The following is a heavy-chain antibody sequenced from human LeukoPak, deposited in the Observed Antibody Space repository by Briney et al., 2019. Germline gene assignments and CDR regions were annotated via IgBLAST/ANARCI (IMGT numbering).Heavy chain of an antibody. D-gene: IGHD3-9*01. CDR1: GYTFTGYY. V-gene: IGHV1-69*13. CDR3: ASGHFDTLALDY. Sequence: ASVKVSCKASGYTFTGYYMHWVRQAPGQGLEWMGGIIPIFGTANYAQKFQGRVTITADESTSTAYMELSSLRSEDTAVYYCASGHFDTLALDYWGQGTLVTVSS. J-gene: IGHJ4*02. CDR2: IIPIFGTA.